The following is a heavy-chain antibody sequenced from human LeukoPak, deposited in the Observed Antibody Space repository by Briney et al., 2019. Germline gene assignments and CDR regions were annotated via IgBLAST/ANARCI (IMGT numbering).Heavy chain of an antibody. CDR2: ISSSSSTI. V-gene: IGHV3-48*01. J-gene: IGHJ3*02. CDR1: GFTFSSYS. Sequence: GGXLRLSCAASGFTFSSYSMNWVRQAPGKGLEWVSFISSSSSTIYYADSVKGGLTISRENEKNSLYLQMNSLRAEDTAVYYCAREHSGSFDAFDIWGQGTMVTVSS. D-gene: IGHD1-26*01. CDR3: AREHSGSFDAFDI.